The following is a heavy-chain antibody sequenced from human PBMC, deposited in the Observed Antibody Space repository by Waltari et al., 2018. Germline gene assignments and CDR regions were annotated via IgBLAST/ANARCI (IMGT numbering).Heavy chain of an antibody. D-gene: IGHD1-26*01. J-gene: IGHJ4*02. Sequence: QLQLQESGPGLVKPSETLSLTCTVSGGSISSSSYYWGWIRQPPGKGLEWIWSIYYSGSTYYNPSRKSRVTISVDTSKNQFSLKLSSVTAADTAVYYCAGENPSGSYYYYPSYYFDYWGQGTLVTVSS. CDR1: GGSISSSSYY. CDR2: IYYSGST. V-gene: IGHV4-39*01. CDR3: AGENPSGSYYYYPSYYFDY.